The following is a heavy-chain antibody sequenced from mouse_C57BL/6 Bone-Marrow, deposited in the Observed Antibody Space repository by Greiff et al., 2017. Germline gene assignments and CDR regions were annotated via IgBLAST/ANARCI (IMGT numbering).Heavy chain of an antibody. CDR2: IDPENGDT. CDR3: TTWGGNSLGYARDY. D-gene: IGHD1-1*01. J-gene: IGHJ4*01. Sequence: VQLQQSGAELVRPGASVKLSCTASGFNFKDDYMHWVKQRPEQGLEWIGWIDPENGDTEYASKFQGKATITADTSSNTAYLQLSSLTSEDTAVYYCTTWGGNSLGYARDYWGQGTSVTVSA. CDR1: GFNFKDDY. V-gene: IGHV14-4*01.